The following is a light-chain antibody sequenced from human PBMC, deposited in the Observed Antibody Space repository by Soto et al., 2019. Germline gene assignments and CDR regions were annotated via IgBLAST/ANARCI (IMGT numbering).Light chain of an antibody. CDR1: SSDVGGYNY. J-gene: IGLJ1*01. CDR3: SSYGGYNNVV. Sequence: QSVLTQPPSASGSPGQSVTIPCTGTSSDVGGYNYVSWFQQHPGKAPKLIIHEVNQRPSGVPDRFSGSKSGNTASLTVSGLQAEDEGTYYCSSYGGYNNVVFGTGTKVTVL. V-gene: IGLV2-8*01. CDR2: EVN.